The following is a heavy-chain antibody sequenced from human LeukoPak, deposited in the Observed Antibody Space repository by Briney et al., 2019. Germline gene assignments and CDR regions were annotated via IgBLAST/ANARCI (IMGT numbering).Heavy chain of an antibody. D-gene: IGHD3-9*01. J-gene: IGHJ4*02. CDR2: ISGRGDTS. CDR3: AKALRFFDWFCFDY. Sequence: QTGGSLRLSCAASGFTFDAYAMHWVRQAPGKGLEWVSGISGRGDTSYYADSAKGRFTISRDNSKNTLFLQMDSLRAEDTAVYYCAKALRFFDWFCFDYWGQGALVTVSS. V-gene: IGHV3-23*01. CDR1: GFTFDAYA.